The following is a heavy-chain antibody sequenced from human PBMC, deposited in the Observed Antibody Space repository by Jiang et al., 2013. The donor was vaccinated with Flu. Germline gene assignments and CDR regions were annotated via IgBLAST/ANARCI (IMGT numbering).Heavy chain of an antibody. J-gene: IGHJ6*02. Sequence: GAEVKKPGASVTVSCKASGYTFTSYGISWVRQAPGQGLEWMGWISTYNADTNYEQKFQGRVTMTAHTSTSTAYMELRSLRSDDTAVYYCARDGVVRGISGYYYYGMDVWGLGTTVTVSS. CDR2: ISTYNADT. V-gene: IGHV1-18*01. CDR3: ARDGVVRGISGYYYYGMDV. D-gene: IGHD3-10*01. CDR1: GYTFTSYG.